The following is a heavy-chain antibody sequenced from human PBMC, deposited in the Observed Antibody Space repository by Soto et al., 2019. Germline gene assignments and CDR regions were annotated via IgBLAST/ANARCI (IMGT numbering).Heavy chain of an antibody. CDR3: ARTGGSSWYPDYYYGRDF. D-gene: IGHD6-13*01. V-gene: IGHV3-33*01. CDR2: IWYDGSNK. Sequence: QVQLVESGGGVVQPGRSLRLSCAASGFTFSSYGMHWVRQAPGKGLEWVAVIWYDGSNKYYADSVKGRFTISRDNSKNTLYLQMNSLRAEDTAVYYCARTGGSSWYPDYYYGRDFWGQGTTVTVSS. J-gene: IGHJ6*02. CDR1: GFTFSSYG.